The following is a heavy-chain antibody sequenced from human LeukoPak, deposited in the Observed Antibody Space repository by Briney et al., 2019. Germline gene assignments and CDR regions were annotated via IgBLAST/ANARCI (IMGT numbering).Heavy chain of an antibody. D-gene: IGHD3-10*01. CDR3: ARHDGSGTGYYYYYYMDV. CDR2: IYYSGST. J-gene: IGHJ6*03. Sequence: SETLSLTCTVSGGSISSYYWSWIRQPPGKGLEWIGYIYYSGSTNYNPSLKSRVTISVDTSKNQFSLKLSSVTAADTAVYYCARHDGSGTGYYYYYYMDVWGRGTTVTVSS. CDR1: GGSISSYY. V-gene: IGHV4-59*08.